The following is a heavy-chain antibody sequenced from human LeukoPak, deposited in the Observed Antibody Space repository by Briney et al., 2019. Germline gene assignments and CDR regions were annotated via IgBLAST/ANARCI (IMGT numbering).Heavy chain of an antibody. CDR2: IYAGGGT. V-gene: IGHV3-53*01. CDR3: ARAHSYGAPFDF. J-gene: IGHJ4*02. CDR1: GFTVSSNY. Sequence: PGGSLRLSCEASGFTVSSNYMSWVRQAPGKGLEWVSVIYAGGGTYYADSVKGRFTISRDNSKNTLYLQMNSLRADDTAVYYCARAHSYGAPFDFWGQGILVTVSS. D-gene: IGHD5-18*01.